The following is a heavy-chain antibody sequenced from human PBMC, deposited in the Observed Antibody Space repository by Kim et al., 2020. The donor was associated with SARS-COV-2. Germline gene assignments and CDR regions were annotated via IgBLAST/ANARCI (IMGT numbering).Heavy chain of an antibody. CDR1: GGSFSGYY. Sequence: SETLSLTCAVYGGSFSGYYWSWIRQPPGKGLEWIGEINHSGSTNYNPSLKSRVTISVDTSKNQFSLKLSSVTAADTAVYYCARGRSYYGSGSYYPLFDYWGQGTLVTVSS. J-gene: IGHJ4*02. V-gene: IGHV4-34*01. D-gene: IGHD3-10*01. CDR2: INHSGST. CDR3: ARGRSYYGSGSYYPLFDY.